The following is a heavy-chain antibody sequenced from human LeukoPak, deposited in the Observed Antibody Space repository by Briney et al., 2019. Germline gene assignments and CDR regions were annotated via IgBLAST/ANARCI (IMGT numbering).Heavy chain of an antibody. CDR1: GFAFSNYG. D-gene: IGHD2-21*02. J-gene: IGHJ4*02. CDR3: AICGGDCYLGY. V-gene: IGHV3-30*02. Sequence: GGSLRLSCAASGFAFSNYGMHWVRQAPGKGLEWVAFIRYDGSNKYYTDSAKGRFTISRDNSKNTLYLQMNSLRSEDTAVYYCAICGGDCYLGYWGQGTLVTVSS. CDR2: IRYDGSNK.